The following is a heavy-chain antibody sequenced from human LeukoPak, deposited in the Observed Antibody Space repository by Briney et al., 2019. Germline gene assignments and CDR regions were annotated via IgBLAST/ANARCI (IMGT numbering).Heavy chain of an antibody. V-gene: IGHV3-48*04. J-gene: IGHJ5*02. Sequence: GGSLRLSCATSGFTFSGYSMNWVRQAPGKGLKWVSYISISTSSRYYADSVKGRFTISRDNAKNSLYLQMNSLRAEDTAVYYCAREATVAGFDPWGQGTLVTVSS. CDR3: AREATVAGFDP. CDR1: GFTFSGYS. D-gene: IGHD6-19*01. CDR2: ISISTSSR.